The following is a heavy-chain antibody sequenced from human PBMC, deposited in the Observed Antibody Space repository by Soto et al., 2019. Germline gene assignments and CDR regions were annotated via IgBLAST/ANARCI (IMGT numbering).Heavy chain of an antibody. D-gene: IGHD3-10*01. Sequence: GGSLRLSCAASGFTVSSNYMSWVRQAPEKGLEWVSVIYSGGSTYYADSVKGRFTISRDNSKNTLYLQMNSLRAEDTAVYYCARDYYGSGSVPDAFDIWGQGTMVTVSS. CDR3: ARDYYGSGSVPDAFDI. V-gene: IGHV3-66*01. CDR1: GFTVSSNY. J-gene: IGHJ3*02. CDR2: IYSGGST.